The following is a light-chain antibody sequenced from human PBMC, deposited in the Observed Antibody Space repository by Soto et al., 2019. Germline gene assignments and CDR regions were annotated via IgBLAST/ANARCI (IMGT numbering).Light chain of an antibody. CDR3: SSYAGNKNVV. CDR1: SSDVGGYNF. CDR2: EVN. Sequence: QSALTQPPSASGSPGQSVTISCTGTSSDVGGYNFVSWYQQHPGKVPKLIIYEVNKRPSGVPDRFSGSKSGNGASLTVSGLQAEDEADYYCSSYAGNKNVVFGGGTKVTVL. J-gene: IGLJ2*01. V-gene: IGLV2-8*01.